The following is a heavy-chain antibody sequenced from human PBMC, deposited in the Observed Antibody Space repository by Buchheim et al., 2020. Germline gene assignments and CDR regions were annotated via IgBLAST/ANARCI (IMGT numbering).Heavy chain of an antibody. CDR3: AKDTSGYYRDFDY. V-gene: IGHV3-30*18. J-gene: IGHJ4*02. D-gene: IGHD3-22*01. Sequence: QVQLVESGGGVVQPGRSLRLSCAASGFTFSSYGMHWVRQAPGKGLEWVAVISYDGSNKYYADSVKGRFTISRDNSKNTLYLQMNSLRAEDTAVYYCAKDTSGYYRDFDYWGQGTL. CDR1: GFTFSSYG. CDR2: ISYDGSNK.